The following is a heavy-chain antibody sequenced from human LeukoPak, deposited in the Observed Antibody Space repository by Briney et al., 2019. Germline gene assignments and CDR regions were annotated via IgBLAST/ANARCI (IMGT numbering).Heavy chain of an antibody. V-gene: IGHV3-21*01. CDR2: ISTSSSYI. CDR3: ARDLNKGYSYGLY. Sequence: GGSLRLSCTASGFTFNGYSMNWVRQAPEKGLEWVSSISTSSSYIYYADSVKGRFTISRNNPKNSLYLQMNSLRAEDTAVYYCARDLNKGYSYGLYWGQGTLVTVSS. J-gene: IGHJ4*02. CDR1: GFTFNGYS. D-gene: IGHD5-18*01.